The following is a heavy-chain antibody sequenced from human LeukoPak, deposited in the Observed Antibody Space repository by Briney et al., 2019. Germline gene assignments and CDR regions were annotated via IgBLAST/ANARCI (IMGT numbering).Heavy chain of an antibody. D-gene: IGHD6-13*01. J-gene: IGHJ5*02. CDR3: ARDYGYSSSWYKGDNWFDP. CDR1: GGSFSGYY. V-gene: IGHV4-34*01. CDR2: INHSGST. Sequence: KSSETLSLTCAVYGGSFSGYYWSWIRQPPGKGLEWIGEINHSGSTNYNPSLKSRVAISVDTSKIQFFLKLSSVTAADTAVYYCARDYGYSSSWYKGDNWFDPWGQGTLVTVSS.